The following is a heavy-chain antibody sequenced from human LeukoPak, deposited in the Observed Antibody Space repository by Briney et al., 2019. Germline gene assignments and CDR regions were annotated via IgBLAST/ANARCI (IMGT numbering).Heavy chain of an antibody. CDR2: IYYSGST. V-gene: IGHV4-39*01. CDR1: GGSIRSSSYH. CDR3: ARTVVVVAAVHDAFDI. Sequence: SETLSLTCTVSGGSIRSSSYHWGCIRQPPGKGLEWIGSIYYSGSTYYNPSLKSRVTISVDTSKNQFSLKLSPVTAADTAVYYCARTVVVVAAVHDAFDIWGQGTMVTVSS. D-gene: IGHD2-15*01. J-gene: IGHJ3*02.